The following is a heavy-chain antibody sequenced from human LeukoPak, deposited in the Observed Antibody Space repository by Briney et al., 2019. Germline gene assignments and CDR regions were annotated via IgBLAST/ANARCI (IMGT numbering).Heavy chain of an antibody. CDR2: ISNDGGGT. J-gene: IGHJ5*02. D-gene: IGHD3-22*01. CDR1: GFIFNDYG. V-gene: IGHV3-23*01. Sequence: GGSLRLSCAASGFIFNDYGLIWVRQAPGKGLEWVSAISNDGGGTTYADFVKGRFTLSRDNSKNTLFLQMNSLRAEDTALYYCAKGSSGYFADLWGQGTLVTVSS. CDR3: AKGSSGYFADL.